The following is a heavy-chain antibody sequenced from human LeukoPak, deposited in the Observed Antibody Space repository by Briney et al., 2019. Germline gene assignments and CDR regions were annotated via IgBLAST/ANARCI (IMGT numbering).Heavy chain of an antibody. Sequence: PSQTLSLTCTVSGGSLSSGAYYWSWIRQPPGKGLEWIGYIYHSGSTYYNPSLKSRVTISVDRSKNQFSLTLTYVTAADTAMYYCARHVRSSGWYYFDYWGQGTLVTVSS. D-gene: IGHD6-19*01. CDR2: IYHSGST. V-gene: IGHV4-30-2*01. J-gene: IGHJ4*02. CDR3: ARHVRSSGWYYFDY. CDR1: GGSLSSGAYY.